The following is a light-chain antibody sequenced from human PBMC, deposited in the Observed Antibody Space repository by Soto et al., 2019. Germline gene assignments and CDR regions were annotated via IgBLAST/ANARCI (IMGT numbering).Light chain of an antibody. CDR1: SCISSY. Sequence: DIQMTQSPSSLSASVGVRVTSACRAGSCISSYLNWYQQQPGKAPNLLIYASSTLQTEVPSTFNGDGSGTDFTLTVSSLQPEDFVTYDCQPSDTFPLRFGGGTNVEF. J-gene: IGKJ4*02. V-gene: IGKV1-39*01. CDR2: ASS. CDR3: QPSDTFPLR.